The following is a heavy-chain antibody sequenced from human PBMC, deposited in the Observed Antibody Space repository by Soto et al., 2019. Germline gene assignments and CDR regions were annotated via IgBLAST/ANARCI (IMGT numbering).Heavy chain of an antibody. Sequence: QVQLVQSGPEVKKPGASVKVSCEASGYTFTTSGISWVRQAPGQGLEWMGWISTYNGDTNSAQKFQGRVTMTADTSTGTVYMELMSRKSDDTAVYYCARQGSWPYYYDGLDVWGQGTTVTVSS. CDR3: ARQGSWPYYYDGLDV. CDR2: ISTYNGDT. V-gene: IGHV1-18*01. J-gene: IGHJ6*02. D-gene: IGHD1-26*01. CDR1: GYTFTTSG.